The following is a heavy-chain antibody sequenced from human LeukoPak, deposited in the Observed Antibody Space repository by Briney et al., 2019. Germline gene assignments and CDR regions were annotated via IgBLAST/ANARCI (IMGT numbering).Heavy chain of an antibody. CDR2: ISYDGSNK. V-gene: IGHV3-30-3*01. J-gene: IGHJ5*02. CDR3: AREYSGYDDGPNWFDP. Sequence: GGSLRLSCAASGFTFSSYAMHWVRQAPGKGLEWVAVISYDGSNKYYADSVKGRFTISRDNSKNTLYLQMNSLRAEDTAVYYCAREYSGYDDGPNWFDPWGQGTLVTVSS. CDR1: GFTFSSYA. D-gene: IGHD5-12*01.